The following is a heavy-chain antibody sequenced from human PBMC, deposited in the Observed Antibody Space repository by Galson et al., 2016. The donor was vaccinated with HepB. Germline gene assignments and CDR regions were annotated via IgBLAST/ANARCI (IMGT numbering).Heavy chain of an antibody. CDR3: ARRLGIAAIFGWFDP. V-gene: IGHV4-39*01. D-gene: IGHD2/OR15-2a*01. J-gene: IGHJ5*02. Sequence: SETLSLTCTVSGGSISSSNYYWGWIRQPPGKGLEWIGNVYYTGSTYHNPSLRSRVTISVDASKNQFSLSLTSVTAADTAVYYCARRLGIAAIFGWFDPWGQGTLVTVSS. CDR1: GGSISSSNYY. CDR2: VYYTGST.